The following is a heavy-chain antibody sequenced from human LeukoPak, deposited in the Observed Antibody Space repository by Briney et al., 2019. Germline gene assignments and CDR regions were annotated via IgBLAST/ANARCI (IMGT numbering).Heavy chain of an antibody. D-gene: IGHD5-24*01. V-gene: IGHV3-30-3*01. CDR1: GFTFSSYA. J-gene: IGHJ4*02. CDR3: ARDALGGWLHMDFDY. Sequence: PGGSLRLSCAASGFTFSSYAMHWVRQAPGKGLEWVAVISYDGSNKYYADSVKGRFTISRDNSKNTLYLQMNSLRAEDTAVYYCARDALGGWLHMDFDYWGQGTLVTVSS. CDR2: ISYDGSNK.